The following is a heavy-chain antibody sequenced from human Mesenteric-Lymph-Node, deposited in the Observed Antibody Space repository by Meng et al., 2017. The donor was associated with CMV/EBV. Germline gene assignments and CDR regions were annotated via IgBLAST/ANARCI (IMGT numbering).Heavy chain of an antibody. Sequence: KVSGYIFTDYYIHWVQQAPGKGLEWMGVLDPEDGETKYVAKFQGRVTITADTSRATAYVELSSLRSEDAAVYYCVTATVGHRYSLAVWGQGTTVTVSS. CDR2: LDPEDGET. D-gene: IGHD2-15*01. CDR3: VTATVGHRYSLAV. CDR1: GYIFTDYY. V-gene: IGHV1-69-2*01. J-gene: IGHJ6*02.